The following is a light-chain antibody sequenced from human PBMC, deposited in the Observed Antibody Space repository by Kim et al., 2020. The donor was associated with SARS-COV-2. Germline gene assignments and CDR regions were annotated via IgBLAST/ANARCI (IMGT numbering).Light chain of an antibody. V-gene: IGLV1-51*01. J-gene: IGLJ3*02. CDR1: SANMGNNY. CDR3: GTWDSSLSGLV. CDR2: DNN. Sequence: GHKDTISCSVSSANMGNNYISWNQQPPGTAPKLLIYDNNKRPTGIPDRFSGIKSGTSATLGISGLQTGDEADYYCGTWDSSLSGLVFGGGTQLTVL.